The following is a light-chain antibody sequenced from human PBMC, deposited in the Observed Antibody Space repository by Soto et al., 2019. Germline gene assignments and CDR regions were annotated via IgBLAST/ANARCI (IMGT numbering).Light chain of an antibody. CDR3: QQRRDWPWLT. V-gene: IGKV3-11*01. CDR1: QSVSNY. CDR2: EAS. Sequence: EVVLTQSPATLSLSPGERATLSCRASQSVSNYLAWYQQRPGQGPRLLIYEASNRAPGIPARFSGSGAATDFTLTISSLEPEDFGVYYCQQRRDWPWLTFGGGTNVEIK. J-gene: IGKJ4*01.